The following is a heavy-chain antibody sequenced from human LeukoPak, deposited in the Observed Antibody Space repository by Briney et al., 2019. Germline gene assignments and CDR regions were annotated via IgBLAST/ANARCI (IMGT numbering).Heavy chain of an antibody. CDR3: ARLGSGWSARFDY. CDR1: GGSISSGGYY. J-gene: IGHJ4*02. CDR2: IYYSGST. V-gene: IGHV4-61*08. Sequence: SETLSLTCTVSGGSISSGGYYWRWIRQPPGKGLEWIGYIYYSGSTNYNPSLKSRVTISVDTSKNQFSLKLSSVTAADTAVYYCARLGSGWSARFDYWGQGTLVTVSS. D-gene: IGHD6-19*01.